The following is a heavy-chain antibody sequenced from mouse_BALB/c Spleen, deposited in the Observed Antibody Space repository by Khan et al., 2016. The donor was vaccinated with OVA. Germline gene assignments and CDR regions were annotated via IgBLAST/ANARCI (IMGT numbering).Heavy chain of an antibody. V-gene: IGHV9-3-1*01. CDR1: GYIFTNYG. Sequence: QIQLVQSGPELKKPGETVKISCKASGYIFTNYGMTWVKQAPGKGLKWMGWITTYTGEPTYADDFKGRFAFSLETSANTAYLQINNLKNEDTATYVCARTLYGSGYDYAMDYWGQGTSVTVSS. CDR3: ARTLYGSGYDYAMDY. CDR2: ITTYTGEP. D-gene: IGHD1-1*01. J-gene: IGHJ4*01.